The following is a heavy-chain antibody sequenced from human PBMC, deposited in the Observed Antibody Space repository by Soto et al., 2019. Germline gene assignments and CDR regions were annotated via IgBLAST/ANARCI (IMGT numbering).Heavy chain of an antibody. Sequence: QIQLVQSGGEVKKPGASVKVSCKSSGYKFISHSITWVRQAPGQGLEWMGRISAYNGNTNYAQKLQGRVTMTTDTSTNTAYMELRSLRSDGTAVYYWARGAFCGGAPGCRDMDVWGQGTTVTVSS. CDR2: ISAYNGNT. J-gene: IGHJ6*02. CDR1: GYKFISHS. V-gene: IGHV1-18*01. CDR3: ARGAFCGGAPGCRDMDV. D-gene: IGHD2-21*01.